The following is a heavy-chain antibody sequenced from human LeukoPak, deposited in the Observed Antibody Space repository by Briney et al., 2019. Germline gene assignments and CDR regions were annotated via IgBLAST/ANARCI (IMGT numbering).Heavy chain of an antibody. J-gene: IGHJ5*02. Sequence: SETLSLTCTVSGVSISSDYWSWIRLPPGKGLEWIGYIYYSGSSNYNPSLKSRVTMSVDASKNQFSLKLTSVTAADTAMYYCARRLRQNLFDPWGQGTLVTVSS. V-gene: IGHV4-59*08. CDR1: GVSISSDY. CDR3: ARRLRQNLFDP. D-gene: IGHD4-17*01. CDR2: IYYSGSS.